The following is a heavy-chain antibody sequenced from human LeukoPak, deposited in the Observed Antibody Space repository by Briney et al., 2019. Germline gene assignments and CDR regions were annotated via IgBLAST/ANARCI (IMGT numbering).Heavy chain of an antibody. CDR1: GGSISSSSYY. Sequence: SETLSLTCTVSGGSISSSSYYWGWSRQPPGKGLAWIGRLYYSGSTYYNPSLKSRVTISVDTSKNQFSLKLTSVTAADTAVYYCARQNLTGRRVPAPIGGAGDWGQGTLVTVSS. V-gene: IGHV4-39*01. CDR2: LYYSGST. CDR3: ARQNLTGRRVPAPIGGAGD. J-gene: IGHJ4*02. D-gene: IGHD2-2*01.